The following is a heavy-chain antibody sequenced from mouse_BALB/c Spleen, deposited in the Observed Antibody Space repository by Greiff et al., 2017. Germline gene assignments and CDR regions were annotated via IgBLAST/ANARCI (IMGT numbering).Heavy chain of an antibody. Sequence: QVQLQQSGAELVKPGAPVKLSCKASGYTFTSYWMNWVKQRPGRGLEWIGRIDPSDSETHYNQKFKDKATLTVDKSSSTAYIQLSSLTSEDSAVYYCLAYYRYDGAWFAYWGQGTLVTVSA. V-gene: IGHV1-69*02. CDR3: LAYYRYDGAWFAY. D-gene: IGHD2-14*01. CDR1: GYTFTSYW. J-gene: IGHJ3*01. CDR2: IDPSDSET.